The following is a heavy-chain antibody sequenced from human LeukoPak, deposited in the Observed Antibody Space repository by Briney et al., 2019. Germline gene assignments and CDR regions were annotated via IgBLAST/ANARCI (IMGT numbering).Heavy chain of an antibody. CDR1: GFTFDDYA. CDR2: IVWNSGSI. V-gene: IGHV3-9*01. Sequence: PGGSLRLSCAASGFTFDDYAMHWVRQAPGKGLEWVSGIVWNSGSIDYADSVKGRFTISRDNAKNSLYLQMNSLRVEDTAVYYCASYYDSSGYYCHFDYWGQGTLVTVYS. D-gene: IGHD3-22*01. J-gene: IGHJ4*02. CDR3: ASYYDSSGYYCHFDY.